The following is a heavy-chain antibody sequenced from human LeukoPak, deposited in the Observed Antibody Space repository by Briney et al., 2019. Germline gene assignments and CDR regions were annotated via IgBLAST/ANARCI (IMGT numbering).Heavy chain of an antibody. Sequence: GGSLRLSCAASGFTFSSYAMHWVRQAPDKGLEWVAVISHDGSNKYYADSVKGRFTISRDNSKNTLYLQMNSLRAEDTAVYYCARDVHDYGDYSDYYYYGMDVWGQGTTVTVSS. CDR3: ARDVHDYGDYSDYYYYGMDV. V-gene: IGHV3-30-3*01. CDR1: GFTFSSYA. J-gene: IGHJ6*02. CDR2: ISHDGSNK. D-gene: IGHD4-17*01.